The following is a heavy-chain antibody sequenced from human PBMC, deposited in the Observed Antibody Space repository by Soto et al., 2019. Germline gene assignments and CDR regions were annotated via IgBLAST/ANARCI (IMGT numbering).Heavy chain of an antibody. CDR3: AKRTQGYRPLSNSSDP. D-gene: IGHD2-15*01. CDR2: IYHSGST. V-gene: IGHV4-4*02. J-gene: IGHJ5*02. Sequence: PSETLSLTCAVSGGSISSSNWWSWVRQPPGKGLEWIGEIYHSGSTNYNPSLKSRVTISVDKSKNQFSLKLSSVTAADTAVYYCAKRTQGYRPLSNSSDPWGQATLVTVSS. CDR1: GGSISSSNW.